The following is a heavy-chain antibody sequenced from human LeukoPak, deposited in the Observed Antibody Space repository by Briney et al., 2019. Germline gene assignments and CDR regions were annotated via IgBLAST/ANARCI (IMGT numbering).Heavy chain of an antibody. CDR2: ISAYNGNT. CDR1: GGTFSSYG. D-gene: IGHD2-2*01. V-gene: IGHV1-18*01. CDR3: ARDDVVVVPAAMREFYYYYGMDV. Sequence: ASVKVSCKASGGTFSSYGISWVRQAPGQGLEWMGWISAYNGNTNYAQKLQGRVTMTTDTSTSTAYMELRSLRSDDTAVYYCARDDVVVVPAAMREFYYYYGMDVWGQGTTVTVSS. J-gene: IGHJ6*02.